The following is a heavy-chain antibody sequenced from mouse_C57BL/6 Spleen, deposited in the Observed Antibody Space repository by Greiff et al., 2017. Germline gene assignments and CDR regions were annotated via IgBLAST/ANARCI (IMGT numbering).Heavy chain of an antibody. CDR1: GFTFSSYA. J-gene: IGHJ3*01. D-gene: IGHD2-4*01. CDR2: ISSGGDYI. CDR3: TRGEFDYGGAWFAY. V-gene: IGHV5-9-1*02. Sequence: EVKLQESGEGLVKPGGSLKLSCAASGFTFSSYAMSWVRQTPEKRLEWVAYISSGGDYIYYADTVKGRFTISRDNARNTLYLQMSSLKSEDTAMYYCTRGEFDYGGAWFAYWGQGTLVTVSA.